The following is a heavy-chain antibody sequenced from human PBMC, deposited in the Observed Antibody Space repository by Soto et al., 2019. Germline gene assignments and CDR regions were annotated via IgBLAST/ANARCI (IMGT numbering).Heavy chain of an antibody. CDR3: ANLPVGYAFDI. V-gene: IGHV3-30*18. CDR1: GFTFSSYG. D-gene: IGHD1-26*01. CDR2: ISYDGSNK. Sequence: PGGSLRLSCAAPGFTFSSYGMHWVRQAPGKGLEWVAVISYDGSNKYYADSVKGRFTISRDNSKNTLYLQMNSLRAEDTAVYYCANLPVGYAFDIWGQGTMVTVS. J-gene: IGHJ3*02.